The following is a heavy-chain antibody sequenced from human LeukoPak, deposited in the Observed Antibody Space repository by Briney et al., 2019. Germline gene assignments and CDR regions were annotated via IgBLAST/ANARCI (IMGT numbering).Heavy chain of an antibody. CDR3: ARPGYSSGWYIY. Sequence: GASVKVSCKASGYTLTSYYMHWVRQAPGQGLEWMGIINPGGGSTSYSQKFQGRVTMTRDTSTSTVYMELSSLRSEDTAVYYCARPGYSSGWYIYWGQGTLVTVSS. J-gene: IGHJ4*02. CDR1: GYTLTSYY. D-gene: IGHD6-19*01. V-gene: IGHV1-46*01. CDR2: INPGGGST.